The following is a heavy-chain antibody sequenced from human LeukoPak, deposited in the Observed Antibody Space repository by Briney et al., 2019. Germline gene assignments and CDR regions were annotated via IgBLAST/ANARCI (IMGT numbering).Heavy chain of an antibody. J-gene: IGHJ4*02. CDR3: ARGQSITMVRGGFDY. Sequence: SETLSLTCTVSGGSISSSSYYWGWIRQPPGKGLEWIGSIYYSGSTYYNPSLKSRVTISVDTSKNQFSLKLSSVTAADTAVYYCARGQSITMVRGGFDYWGQGTLVTVSS. CDR2: IYYSGST. D-gene: IGHD3-10*01. V-gene: IGHV4-39*07. CDR1: GGSISSSSYY.